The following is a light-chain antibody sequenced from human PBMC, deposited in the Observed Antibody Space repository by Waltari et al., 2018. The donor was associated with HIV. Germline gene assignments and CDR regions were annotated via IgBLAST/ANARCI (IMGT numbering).Light chain of an antibody. V-gene: IGKV3-20*01. CDR3: QQTYSSLWT. CDR2: GAS. Sequence: EIVLTQSPGTLSLSPGERATLSCRASQSVSSSYLAWYQQKPGQAPRLLIYGASSRATGIPDRFSGSGSGTDFTLTISRLEPEDFATYYCQQTYSSLWTFGQGTKVEI. J-gene: IGKJ1*01. CDR1: QSVSSSY.